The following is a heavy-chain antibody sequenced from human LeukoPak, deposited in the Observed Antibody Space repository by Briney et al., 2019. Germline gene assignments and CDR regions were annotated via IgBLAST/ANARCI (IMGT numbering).Heavy chain of an antibody. CDR1: GGSFSGYY. CDR3: ARRFSTLYYYGSGSYAVGKPFDY. CDR2: INHSGST. V-gene: IGHV4-34*01. J-gene: IGHJ4*02. Sequence: SETLSLTCAVYGGSFSGYYWSWIRQPPGKGLEWIGEINHSGSTNYNPSLKSRVTISVDTSKNQFSLKLSSVTAADTAVYYCARRFSTLYYYGSGSYAVGKPFDYWGQGTLVTVSS. D-gene: IGHD3-10*01.